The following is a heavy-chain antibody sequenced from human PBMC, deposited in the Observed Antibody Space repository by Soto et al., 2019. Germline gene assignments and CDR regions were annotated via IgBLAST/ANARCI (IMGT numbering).Heavy chain of an antibody. D-gene: IGHD4-4*01. CDR1: GYSISSGYY. V-gene: IGHV4-38-2*02. CDR3: ARDVGKFVATVYFDW. J-gene: IGHJ4*02. Sequence: PSETLSLTCAVSGYSISSGYYWGLIRQPPGKGLEWVGNMHHGGTSYYHPSLKSRVTMSVDTSKNQFSLELRSVTAADTAVYYCARDVGKFVATVYFDWWGQGTLVTVSS. CDR2: MHHGGTS.